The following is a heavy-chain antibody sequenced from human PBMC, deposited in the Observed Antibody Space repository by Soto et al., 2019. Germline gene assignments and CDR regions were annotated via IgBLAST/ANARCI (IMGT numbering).Heavy chain of an antibody. CDR2: VGGNGDRT. CDR3: AKDFDSNYPTPNFDH. CDR1: GFTFSRFA. Sequence: VQLLESGGDLVQPGGSLRLSCAASGFTFSRFAMTWVRQAPGKGLEWVSVVGGNGDRTFYADSVKGRFTISRDNSKNTLYLRMSSLRAEDTAIYYCAKDFDSNYPTPNFDHWGQGTLVSVSS. J-gene: IGHJ4*02. D-gene: IGHD4-4*01. V-gene: IGHV3-23*01.